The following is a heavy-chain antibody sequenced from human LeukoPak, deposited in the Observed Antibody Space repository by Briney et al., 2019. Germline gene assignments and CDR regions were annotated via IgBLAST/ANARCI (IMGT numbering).Heavy chain of an antibody. J-gene: IGHJ4*02. CDR2: ISGSGGST. CDR3: TKSRGIYDNSGWRTFDY. CDR1: GFTFSSYA. D-gene: IGHD6-19*01. V-gene: IGHV3-23*01. Sequence: GGSLRLSCAASGFTFSSYAMSWVRQAPGKGLEWVSAISGSGGSTYYADSVKGRFTVSRDNSENTLYLHMNSLRAEDTAVYYCTKSRGIYDNSGWRTFDYWGQGALVSVSS.